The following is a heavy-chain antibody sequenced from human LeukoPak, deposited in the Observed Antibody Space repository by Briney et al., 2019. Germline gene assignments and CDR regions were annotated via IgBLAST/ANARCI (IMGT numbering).Heavy chain of an antibody. Sequence: GGSLRLSCAATGFSFKDYGMHWVRQPPGKGLEWVSAINWNGGGTDYADSVKGRFTISRDNAKNSLYLQLSSLRPEDTALYYCAKHLAATNTYIFFGLDVWGQGTSVTVSS. V-gene: IGHV3-9*01. CDR2: INWNGGGT. D-gene: IGHD1-26*01. J-gene: IGHJ6*02. CDR3: AKHLAATNTYIFFGLDV. CDR1: GFSFKDYG.